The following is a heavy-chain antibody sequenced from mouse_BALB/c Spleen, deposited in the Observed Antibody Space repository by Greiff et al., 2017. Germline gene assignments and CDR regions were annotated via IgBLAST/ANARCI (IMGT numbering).Heavy chain of an antibody. Sequence: DVMLVESGGGLVQPGGSLRLSCATSGFTFTDYYMSWVRQPPGKALEWLGFIRNKANGYTTEYSASVKGRFTISRDNSQSILYLQMNTLRAEDSATYYCASWRPSAYWGQGTLVTVSA. V-gene: IGHV7-3*02. CDR1: GFTFTDYY. J-gene: IGHJ3*01. CDR2: IRNKANGYTT. CDR3: ASWRPSAY.